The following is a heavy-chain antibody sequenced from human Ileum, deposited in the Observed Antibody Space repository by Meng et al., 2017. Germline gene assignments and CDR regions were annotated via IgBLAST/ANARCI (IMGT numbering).Heavy chain of an antibody. CDR1: GYSFNGYG. Sequence: HLVEAGGEGKKPGVSVKVSCKVSGYSFNGYGISWVRQAPGQGLEWMGWISAYNGHTDYAQNLQGRVTMTTDTSTSTAYMELRSLRSDDTAMYYCAREGYPVFYFDFWGQGTLVTVSS. D-gene: IGHD2-15*01. V-gene: IGHV1-18*01. CDR3: AREGYPVFYFDF. J-gene: IGHJ4*02. CDR2: ISAYNGHT.